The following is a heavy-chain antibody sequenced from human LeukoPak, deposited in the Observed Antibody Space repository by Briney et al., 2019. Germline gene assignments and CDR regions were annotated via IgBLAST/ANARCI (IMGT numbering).Heavy chain of an antibody. Sequence: GASVKVSCKASGYTFTSNYMHWVRQAPGQGLEWMGIINPSGDSTSYAQKFQGRVTMTRDTSTSTVYMELSSLRSEDTAVYYCARDPCSGGSCCYNYFDCWGQGTLVTVSS. J-gene: IGHJ4*02. V-gene: IGHV1-46*01. CDR2: INPSGDST. CDR3: ARDPCSGGSCCYNYFDC. CDR1: GYTFTSNY. D-gene: IGHD2-15*01.